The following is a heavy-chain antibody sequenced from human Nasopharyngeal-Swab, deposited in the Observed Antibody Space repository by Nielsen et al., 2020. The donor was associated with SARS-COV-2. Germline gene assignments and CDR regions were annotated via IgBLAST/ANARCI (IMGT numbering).Heavy chain of an antibody. Sequence: GESLKISCAASGFTFSSYSMNWVRQAPGKGLEWVSYISSSSSTIYYADSVKGRFTISRDYSMNTLYLQMNSLRAEDTAVYYCAKERTTYSGATNFAYWGQGTLVTVSS. CDR3: AKERTTYSGATNFAY. J-gene: IGHJ4*02. V-gene: IGHV3-48*01. CDR2: ISSSSSTI. D-gene: IGHD2-15*01. CDR1: GFTFSSYS.